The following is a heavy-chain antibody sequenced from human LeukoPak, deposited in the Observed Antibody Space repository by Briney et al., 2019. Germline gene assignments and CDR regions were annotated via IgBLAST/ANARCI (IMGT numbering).Heavy chain of an antibody. D-gene: IGHD4-23*01. CDR3: ARRAGGYSHPYDY. Sequence: GGSLRLSCAASGFTFSSYAMNWVRQTPGKGLEWVSLIYSGGTTYYADSVKGRFTISRDNSKNTLYLQMNSLRAEDTAVYYCARRAGGYSHPYDYWGQGILVTVSS. V-gene: IGHV3-53*01. J-gene: IGHJ4*02. CDR1: GFTFSSYA. CDR2: IYSGGTT.